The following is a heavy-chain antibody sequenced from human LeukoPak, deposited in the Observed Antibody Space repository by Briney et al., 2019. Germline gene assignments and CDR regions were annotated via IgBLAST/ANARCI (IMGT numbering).Heavy chain of an antibody. J-gene: IGHJ6*02. V-gene: IGHV3-33*01. Sequence: GRSLRLSCAASGFTFSSYGMHWVRQAPGKGLEWVAVIWYDGSNKYYADSVKGRFTISRDNSKNTLYLQMNSLRAEDTAVYYCARSSSGYDYYYGMDVWGQGTTVTVSS. CDR3: ARSSSGYDYYYGMDV. CDR1: GFTFSSYG. CDR2: IWYDGSNK. D-gene: IGHD5-12*01.